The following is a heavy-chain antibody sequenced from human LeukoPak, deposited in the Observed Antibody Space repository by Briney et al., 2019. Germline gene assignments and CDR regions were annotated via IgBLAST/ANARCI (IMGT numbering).Heavy chain of an antibody. Sequence: GGSLRLSCAASGFAFSSYAIHWVRQAPGKGLEWVSSISSSSSYIYYADSVKGRFTISRDNAKNSLYLQMNSLRAEDTAVYYCARERGSYLHYFDYWGQGTLVTVSS. CDR1: GFAFSSYA. J-gene: IGHJ4*02. D-gene: IGHD1-26*01. V-gene: IGHV3-21*01. CDR3: ARERGSYLHYFDY. CDR2: ISSSSSYI.